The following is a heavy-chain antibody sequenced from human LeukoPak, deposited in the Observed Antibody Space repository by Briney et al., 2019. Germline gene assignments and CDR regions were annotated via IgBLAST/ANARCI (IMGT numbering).Heavy chain of an antibody. CDR3: AREWGRIAVAGGPGY. CDR2: IWYDGHPK. Sequence: GRSLRLSCAVSGFTFSNYGMHWVRQAPGKGLEWLTLIWYDGHPKFYADSVKGRFTVSRDNSKNTLYLQMYDLRDEDTAVYYCAREWGRIAVAGGPGYWGQGTLVTVSS. CDR1: GFTFSNYG. J-gene: IGHJ4*02. D-gene: IGHD6-19*01. V-gene: IGHV3-33*01.